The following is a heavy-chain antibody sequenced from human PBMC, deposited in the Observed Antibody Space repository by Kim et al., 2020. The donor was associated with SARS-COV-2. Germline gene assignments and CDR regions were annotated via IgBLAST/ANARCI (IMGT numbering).Heavy chain of an antibody. CDR1: GFSFSTYW. Sequence: GGSLRLSCAASGFSFSTYWMSWVRQAPGKGLEWVASIKEDGSETQYVDSVKGRFTLSRDNAKNSLYLQMNSLRAEDTAVYYCARGRASARYWGQGTLVTV. J-gene: IGHJ4*02. CDR3: ARGRASARY. CDR2: IKEDGSET. V-gene: IGHV3-7*04.